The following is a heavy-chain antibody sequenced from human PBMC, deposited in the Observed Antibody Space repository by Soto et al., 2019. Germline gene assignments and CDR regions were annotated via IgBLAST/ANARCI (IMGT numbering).Heavy chain of an antibody. CDR2: IRSKTDGGTT. CDR3: NTGYSAGWSGFDF. D-gene: IGHD6-19*01. J-gene: IGHJ4*02. CDR1: GFTFSNAW. Sequence: EVQLVESGGGLVKPGGSLRLSCAASGFTFSNAWMSWVRQAPGKGLEWVGRIRSKTDGGTTDYAAPVKGRFTISRDDSKDTLYLQMNSLKTEDTAVYYCNTGYSAGWSGFDFWGQGTLVTVSS. V-gene: IGHV3-15*01.